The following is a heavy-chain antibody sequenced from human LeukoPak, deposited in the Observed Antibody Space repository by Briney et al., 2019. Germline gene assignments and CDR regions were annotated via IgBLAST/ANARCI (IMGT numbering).Heavy chain of an antibody. CDR2: ISGSGGST. CDR1: GFTFSSYA. CDR3: AKGGSSGWYGVAYYYGMDV. D-gene: IGHD6-19*01. Sequence: GGSLRLSCAASGFTFSSYAMSWVRQAPGKGLEWVSAISGSGGSTYYADSVKGRFTISRDNSKNTLYLQMNSLRAEDTAVYYCAKGGSSGWYGVAYYYGMDVWGQGTTVTASS. V-gene: IGHV3-23*01. J-gene: IGHJ6*02.